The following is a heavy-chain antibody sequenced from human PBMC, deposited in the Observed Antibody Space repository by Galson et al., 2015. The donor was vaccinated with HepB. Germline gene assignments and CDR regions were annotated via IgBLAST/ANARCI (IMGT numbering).Heavy chain of an antibody. CDR1: RFTFTNVW. V-gene: IGHV3-30*18. D-gene: IGHD5-18*01. CDR3: AKDNNKGDTAMLYYYYGMDV. CDR2: ISYDGSNK. J-gene: IGHJ6*02. Sequence: SLRLSCAASRFTFTNVWMNWVRQAPGKGLEWVAVISYDGSNKYYADSVKGRFTISRDNSKNTLYLQMNSLRAEDTAVYYCAKDNNKGDTAMLYYYYGMDVWGQGTTVTVSS.